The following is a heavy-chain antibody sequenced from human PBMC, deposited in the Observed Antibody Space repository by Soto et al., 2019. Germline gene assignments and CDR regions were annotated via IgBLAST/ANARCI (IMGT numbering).Heavy chain of an antibody. CDR2: IYYSGST. Sequence: PSETLSLTCTVSGCSISSSSYYWSWIRQPPGKGLEWIGYIYYSGSTYYNPSLKSRVTISVDTSKNQFSLKLSSVTAADTAVYYCVRDKRITIFGVVIEGDPTDYYGMDVWGQGTTVTVSS. J-gene: IGHJ6*02. CDR3: VRDKRITIFGVVIEGDPTDYYGMDV. V-gene: IGHV4-30-4*01. D-gene: IGHD3-3*01. CDR1: GCSISSSSYY.